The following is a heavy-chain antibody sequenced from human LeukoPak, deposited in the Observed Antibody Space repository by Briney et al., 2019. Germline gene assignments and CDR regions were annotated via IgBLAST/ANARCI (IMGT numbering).Heavy chain of an antibody. V-gene: IGHV3-74*01. D-gene: IGHD6-19*01. CDR3: ARGRNQWLFDY. CDR2: IYTDGTTT. CDR1: GFTFSNYW. Sequence: PGGSLRLSCAASGFTFSNYWMHWVRQAPGKGLVWVSYIYTDGTTTNYADSVKGRFTISRDNSKNTLYLQMGSLRAEDMAVYYCARGRNQWLFDYWGQGTLVTVSS. J-gene: IGHJ4*02.